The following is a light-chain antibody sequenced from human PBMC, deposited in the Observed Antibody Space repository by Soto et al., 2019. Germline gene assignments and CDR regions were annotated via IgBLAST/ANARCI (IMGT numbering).Light chain of an antibody. CDR2: EVN. Sequence: QSVLTQPASVSGSPGQSITISCTGTSSNVGSYKLVSWYQQHPGKAPKLMIFEVNKRPSGVSNRFSGSKSGNTASLTISGLKVEDEAEYYCCSSGGTPTDVFGTGTKVTVL. V-gene: IGLV2-23*02. CDR3: CSSGGTPTDV. CDR1: SSNVGSYKL. J-gene: IGLJ1*01.